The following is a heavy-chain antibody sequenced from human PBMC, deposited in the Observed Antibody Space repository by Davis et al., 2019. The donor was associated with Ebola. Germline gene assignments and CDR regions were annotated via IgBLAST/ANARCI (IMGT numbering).Heavy chain of an antibody. CDR1: GFTFSSYS. J-gene: IGHJ6*04. V-gene: IGHV3-23*01. D-gene: IGHD3-3*01. CDR2: ISGSGGTT. Sequence: GGSLRLSCAASGFTFSSYSMNWVRQAPGKGLEWVSAISGSGGTTYYADSVKGRFTISRDNSKKTIYLQMNSLRAEDTAVYYCARSGLSFGVVKYHYGMDVWGRGTTVTVSS. CDR3: ARSGLSFGVVKYHYGMDV.